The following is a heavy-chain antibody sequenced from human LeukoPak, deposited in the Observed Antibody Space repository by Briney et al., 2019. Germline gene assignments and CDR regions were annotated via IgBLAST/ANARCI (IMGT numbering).Heavy chain of an antibody. V-gene: IGHV3-21*01. Sequence: GGSLRLSCAASGFIFSSYSMNWVRQAPGKGLEWVSSIGSSSTYIYYADSVKGRFTISRDNAKNSLYLQMNSLRAEDTAVYYCARGVGYNYGLYYQYGMDVWGQGTTVTVSS. J-gene: IGHJ6*02. D-gene: IGHD5-18*01. CDR1: GFIFSSYS. CDR3: ARGVGYNYGLYYQYGMDV. CDR2: IGSSSTYI.